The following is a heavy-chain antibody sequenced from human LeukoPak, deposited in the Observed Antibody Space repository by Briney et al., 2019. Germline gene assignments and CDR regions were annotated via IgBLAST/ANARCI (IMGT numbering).Heavy chain of an antibody. Sequence: GRSLRLSCAGSGFTFSSKWMTWVRQAPGMGLEWVANIKEDGSEKYFVDSVKGRLTISRDNAEKSLYLQMNSLRAEDTAVYYCARDRGGSYSAIDYWAREPWSPSPQ. CDR1: GFTFSSKW. D-gene: IGHD2-15*01. CDR3: ARDRGGSYSAIDY. V-gene: IGHV3-7*01. CDR2: IKEDGSEK. J-gene: IGHJ4*02.